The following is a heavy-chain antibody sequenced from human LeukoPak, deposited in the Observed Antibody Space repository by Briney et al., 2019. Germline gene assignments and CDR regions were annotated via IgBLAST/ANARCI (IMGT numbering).Heavy chain of an antibody. Sequence: ASVKVSCKASGYTFTGYYMHWVRQAPGQGLEWMGRINPNSGGTNYAQKFQGRVTMNRDTSISTAYMELSRLRSDDTAVYYCARVGRYCSGGSCYWLLDFDYWGQGTLVTVSS. CDR1: GYTFTGYY. CDR2: INPNSGGT. D-gene: IGHD2-15*01. J-gene: IGHJ4*02. V-gene: IGHV1-2*06. CDR3: ARVGRYCSGGSCYWLLDFDY.